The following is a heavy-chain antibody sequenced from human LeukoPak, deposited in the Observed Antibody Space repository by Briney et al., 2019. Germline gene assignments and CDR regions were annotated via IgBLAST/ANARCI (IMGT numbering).Heavy chain of an antibody. V-gene: IGHV3-11*01. CDR3: ARDYDGRAAAGTRGGFDY. Sequence: GGSLRLSCAASGFTFSDYYMSWIRQAPGKGLEWVSYIGSSGSNIYYADSVKGRFTISRDNAKNSLYLQLNSLRAEDTAVYYCARDYDGRAAAGTRGGFDYWGQGTLVTVSS. J-gene: IGHJ4*02. D-gene: IGHD6-13*01. CDR1: GFTFSDYY. CDR2: IGSSGSNI.